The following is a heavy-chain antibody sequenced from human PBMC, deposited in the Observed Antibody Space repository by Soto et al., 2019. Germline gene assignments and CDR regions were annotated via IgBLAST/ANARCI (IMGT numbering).Heavy chain of an antibody. CDR1: GGTFSSYA. CDR2: IIPIFGTA. V-gene: IGHV1-69*12. CDR3: ARDPYCGGDCYSRSYYYGMDV. D-gene: IGHD2-21*02. Sequence: QVQLVQSGAEVKKPGSSVKVSCKASGGTFSSYAISWVRQAPGQGLEWMGGIIPIFGTANYAQKFQGRVTITADESTSTAYMELSSLRSEDTAVYYCARDPYCGGDCYSRSYYYGMDVWGQGTTVTVSS. J-gene: IGHJ6*02.